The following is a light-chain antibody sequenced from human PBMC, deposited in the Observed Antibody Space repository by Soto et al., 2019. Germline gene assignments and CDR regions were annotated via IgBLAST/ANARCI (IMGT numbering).Light chain of an antibody. CDR2: WAS. V-gene: IGKV4-1*01. J-gene: IGKJ5*01. CDR3: QQYHSDPIT. Sequence: EMVMTESRATLPVSLGERATINCKSSQGVLSNNNNYLAWFQQKPGQPPRLFIYWASTRGSGVPDRFSGSGSGTDFTLTISNVEAEDVAIYYCQQYHSDPITFGQGTRLEI. CDR1: QGVLSNNNNY.